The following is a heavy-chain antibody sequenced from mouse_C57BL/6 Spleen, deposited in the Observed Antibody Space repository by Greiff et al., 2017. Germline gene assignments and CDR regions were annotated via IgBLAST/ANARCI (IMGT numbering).Heavy chain of an antibody. V-gene: IGHV1-64*01. CDR3: ARRGGSSPHYYAMDY. CDR2: IHPNSGST. CDR1: GYTFTSYW. D-gene: IGHD1-1*01. Sequence: QVQLQQPGAELVKPGASVKLSCKASGYTFTSYWMHWVKQRPGQGLEWIGMIHPNSGSTNYNEKFKSKATLTVDKSSSTAYMQLSSLTSEDSAVYYCARRGGSSPHYYAMDYWGQGTSVTVSS. J-gene: IGHJ4*01.